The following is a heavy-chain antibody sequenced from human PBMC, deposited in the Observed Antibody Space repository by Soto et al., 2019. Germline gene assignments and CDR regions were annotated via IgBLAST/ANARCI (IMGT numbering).Heavy chain of an antibody. CDR3: AVSVEAPAIPTFDN. D-gene: IGHD6-19*01. Sequence: KVSCKASGDTLTRHHIHWMRQAPGQGLEWVGKIDPNGGSTIYAQKFQDRVIMTRDTSTRTVYMELGSLQSDDTAVYYCAVSVEAPAIPTFDNWGQGALVTVSS. CDR2: IDPNGGST. V-gene: IGHV1-46*01. CDR1: GDTLTRHH. J-gene: IGHJ4*02.